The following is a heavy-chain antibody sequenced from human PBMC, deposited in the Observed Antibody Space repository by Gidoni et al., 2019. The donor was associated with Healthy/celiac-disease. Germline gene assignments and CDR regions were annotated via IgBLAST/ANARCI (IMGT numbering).Heavy chain of an antibody. D-gene: IGHD4-17*01. V-gene: IGHV1-46*03. J-gene: IGHJ1*01. CDR1: GYTFTSYY. CDR3: ARVDDDYGDSRYFQH. Sequence: QVQLVQSGAEVKKPGASVKVSCQASGYTFTSYYMHWVRQAPGQGLEWMGIINPSGGSTSYAQKFQGRVTMTRDTSTSTVYMELSSLRSEDTAVYYCARVDDDYGDSRYFQHWGQGTLVTVSS. CDR2: INPSGGST.